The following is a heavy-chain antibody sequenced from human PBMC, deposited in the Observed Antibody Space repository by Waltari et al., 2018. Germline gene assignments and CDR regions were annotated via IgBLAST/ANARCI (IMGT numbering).Heavy chain of an antibody. J-gene: IGHJ6*02. CDR3: ARSLVAGGYYYYGMDV. CDR2: IYSSGST. CDR1: GFTVSSNY. D-gene: IGHD6-19*01. Sequence: EVQLVESGGGLIQPGGSLRLSCAASGFTVSSNYMSWVRQAPGKGLEWVSVIYSSGSTYYADSVKGRFTISRDNSKNTLYLQMNSLRAEDTAVYYCARSLVAGGYYYYGMDVWGQGTTVTVSS. V-gene: IGHV3-53*01.